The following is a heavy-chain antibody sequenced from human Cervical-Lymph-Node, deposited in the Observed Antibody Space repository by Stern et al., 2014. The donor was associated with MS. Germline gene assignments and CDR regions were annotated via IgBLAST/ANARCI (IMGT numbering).Heavy chain of an antibody. D-gene: IGHD5-12*01. Sequence: EVQLVESGGGLVQPGGSLRLSCAASGFSFSRQWMHWVRHAPGKGLVWVSRIKDDGSSPDYADPVKGRFTISTDKAKKTLFLQMNSLTVEDTAVYYGVRGALKTTSGYQNNGLDVWGQGTTVTVSS. J-gene: IGHJ6*02. CDR1: GFSFSRQW. CDR3: VRGALKTTSGYQNNGLDV. CDR2: IKDDGSSP. V-gene: IGHV3-74*01.